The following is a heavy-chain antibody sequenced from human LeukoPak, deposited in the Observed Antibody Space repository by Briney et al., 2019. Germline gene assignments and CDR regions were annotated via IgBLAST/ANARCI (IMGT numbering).Heavy chain of an antibody. D-gene: IGHD4-17*01. Sequence: SETLSLTCTVSGGSISSSSYYWGWIRQPPGKGLEWIGSIYYSGSTYYDPSLKSRVTISVDTSKNQFSLKLTSVTAADTALYYCARGHGDYEYPFDYWGRGTLVTVSS. J-gene: IGHJ4*02. CDR1: GGSISSSSYY. V-gene: IGHV4-39*07. CDR2: IYYSGST. CDR3: ARGHGDYEYPFDY.